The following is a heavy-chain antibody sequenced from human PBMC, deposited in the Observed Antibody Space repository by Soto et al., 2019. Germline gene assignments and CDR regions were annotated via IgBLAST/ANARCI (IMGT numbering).Heavy chain of an antibody. CDR1: GFTFSGYG. CDR2: ISYDGSNK. Sequence: PGGSLRLSCAASGFTFSGYGMHWVRQAPGKGLEWVAVISYDGSNKYYADSVKGRFTISRDNTKNTLYLQMNSLRAEDTAVYYCAKDESWDDAFDIWGQGTMVTVSS. J-gene: IGHJ3*02. V-gene: IGHV3-30*18. CDR3: AKDESWDDAFDI. D-gene: IGHD6-13*01.